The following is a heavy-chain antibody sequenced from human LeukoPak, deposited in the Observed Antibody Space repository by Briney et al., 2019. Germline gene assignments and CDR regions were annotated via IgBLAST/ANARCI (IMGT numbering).Heavy chain of an antibody. D-gene: IGHD3-22*01. J-gene: IGHJ3*02. Sequence: PSQTLSLTCTVSGGSISSGGYYWSWIRQHPGKGLEWIGYIYYSGSTYYNPSLKSRVTISVDTSKNQFSLKLSSVTAAVTAVYYCARAPFYYDRAAGAFDIWGQGTMVTVSS. V-gene: IGHV4-31*03. CDR3: ARAPFYYDRAAGAFDI. CDR2: IYYSGST. CDR1: GGSISSGGYY.